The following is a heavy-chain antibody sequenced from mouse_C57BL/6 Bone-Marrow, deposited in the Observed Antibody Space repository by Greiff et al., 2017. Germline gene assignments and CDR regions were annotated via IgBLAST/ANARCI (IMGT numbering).Heavy chain of an antibody. V-gene: IGHV14-4*01. Sequence: VQLKESGAELVRPGASVKLSCTASGFNIKDDYMHWVKQRPEQGLEWIGWIDPENGYTAYASKFQGKATITADTSSNTAYLQLSSLTSEDTAVYYCTTIYYGNYWFAYWGQGTLVTVSA. J-gene: IGHJ3*01. CDR2: IDPENGYT. D-gene: IGHD2-1*01. CDR3: TTIYYGNYWFAY. CDR1: GFNIKDDY.